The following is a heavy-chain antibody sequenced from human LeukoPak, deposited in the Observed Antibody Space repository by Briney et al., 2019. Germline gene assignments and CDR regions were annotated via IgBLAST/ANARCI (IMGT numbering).Heavy chain of an antibody. Sequence: PGGTLRLSCVASGFTFSSYGMSWVRHAPRKGLEWVSAISGSGGSTYYADSVKGRFTISRDNSKNTLYLQMNSLRAEDTAVYYCAKHVGVVVVAVADYWGQGTLVTVSS. J-gene: IGHJ4*02. D-gene: IGHD2-15*01. CDR3: AKHVGVVVVAVADY. CDR2: ISGSGGST. V-gene: IGHV3-23*01. CDR1: GFTFSSYG.